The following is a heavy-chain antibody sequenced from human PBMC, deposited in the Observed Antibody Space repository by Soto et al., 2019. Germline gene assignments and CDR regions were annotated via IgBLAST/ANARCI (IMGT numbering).Heavy chain of an antibody. D-gene: IGHD3-3*01. V-gene: IGHV3-33*01. CDR2: IWYDGSNK. CDR1: GFTFSSYG. J-gene: IGHJ3*02. CDR3: ARCQGFLEPIYLDAFDI. Sequence: GGSLRLSCAASGFTFSSYGMHWVRQAPGKGLEWVAVIWYDGSNKYYADSVKGRFTISRDNSKNTLYLQMNSLRAEDTAVYYCARCQGFLEPIYLDAFDIWGQGTMVTVSS.